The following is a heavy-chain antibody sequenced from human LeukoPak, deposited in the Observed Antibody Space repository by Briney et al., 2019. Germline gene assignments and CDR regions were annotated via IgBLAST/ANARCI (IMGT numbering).Heavy chain of an antibody. J-gene: IGHJ4*02. CDR3: AKDALWDIAAAAQPFDY. D-gene: IGHD6-13*01. V-gene: IGHV3-23*01. Sequence: GGSLRLSCAASGFTFSSYAMSWVRQAPGKGLEGVSAISGSGGSTYYADSVKGRFTISRDNSKNTLYLHMNSLRAEDTAVYYCAKDALWDIAAAAQPFDYWGQGTLVTVSS. CDR1: GFTFSSYA. CDR2: ISGSGGST.